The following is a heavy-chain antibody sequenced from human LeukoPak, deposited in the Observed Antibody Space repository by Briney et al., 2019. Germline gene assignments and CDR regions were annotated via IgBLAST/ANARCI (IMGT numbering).Heavy chain of an antibody. CDR1: VGSISTSNYY. CDR3: AKSIGYGLVDI. V-gene: IGHV4-39*07. D-gene: IGHD3-10*01. J-gene: IGHJ3*02. CDR2: IFYSGST. Sequence: PSETLSLTCTVSVGSISTSNYYWGRIRQPPGKGLEWLGKIFYSGSTYYSPLLRSRVTISLDTSRNQFSLKLNSVTAADTAVYYCAKSIGYGLVDIWGQGTMVTVSS.